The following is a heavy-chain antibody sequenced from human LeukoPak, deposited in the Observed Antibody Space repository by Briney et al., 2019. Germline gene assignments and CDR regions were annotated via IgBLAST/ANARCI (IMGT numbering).Heavy chain of an antibody. CDR3: ASRIGAFDI. CDR2: INHSGST. D-gene: IGHD2-15*01. V-gene: IGHV4-34*01. Sequence: SETLSLTCAVYGGSFSVYYWSWIRQPPGKGLEWIGEINHSGSTNYNSSLKSRVTISVDTSKNQFSLRLSSVTAADTAVYYCASRIGAFDIWGQGTMVTVSS. CDR1: GGSFSVYY. J-gene: IGHJ3*02.